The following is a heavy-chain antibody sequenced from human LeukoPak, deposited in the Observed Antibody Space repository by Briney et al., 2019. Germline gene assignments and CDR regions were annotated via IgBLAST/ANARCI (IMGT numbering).Heavy chain of an antibody. CDR2: IYYSGST. V-gene: IGHV4-59*08. J-gene: IGHJ4*02. CDR3: ARQKSILGAPTFDY. D-gene: IGHD1-26*01. CDR1: GVSISSYY. Sequence: PSETLSLTCTVSGVSISSYYWSWIRQPPGKGLEWIGYIYYSGSTNYNPSLKSRVTISVDTSKIHFSLKLSSVTAADTAVYYCARQKSILGAPTFDYWGQGTLVTVSS.